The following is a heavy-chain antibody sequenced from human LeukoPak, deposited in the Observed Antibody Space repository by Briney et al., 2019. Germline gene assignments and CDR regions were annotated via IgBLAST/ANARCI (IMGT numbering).Heavy chain of an antibody. CDR2: IYYSGST. Sequence: PSETLSLTCTVSGGSISSYYWSWIRQPPGKGLEWIRYIYYSGSTNYNPSLKSRVTISVDTSKNQFSLKLSSVTAADTAVYYCARDREGVTDFWSGYHELPGAFDIWGQGTMVTVSS. J-gene: IGHJ3*02. V-gene: IGHV4-59*01. CDR3: ARDREGVTDFWSGYHELPGAFDI. CDR1: GGSISSYY. D-gene: IGHD3-3*01.